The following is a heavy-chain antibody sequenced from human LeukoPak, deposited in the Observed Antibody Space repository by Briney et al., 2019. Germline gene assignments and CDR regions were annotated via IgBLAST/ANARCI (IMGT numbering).Heavy chain of an antibody. D-gene: IGHD6-13*01. CDR1: GYTFTSYG. CDR2: ISAYNGNT. J-gene: IGHJ4*02. Sequence: ASVKVSCKASGYTFTSYGISWVRQAPGQGLEWMGWISAYNGNTNYAQKLQGRVTMTTDTSASTAYMELRSLRSDDTAVYYCAIGIAAAGSFDYWGQGTLVTVSS. V-gene: IGHV1-18*01. CDR3: AIGIAAAGSFDY.